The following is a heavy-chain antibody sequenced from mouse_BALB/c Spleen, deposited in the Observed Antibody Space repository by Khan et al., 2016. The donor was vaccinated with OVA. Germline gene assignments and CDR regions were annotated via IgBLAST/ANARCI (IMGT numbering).Heavy chain of an antibody. CDR2: MFPGDGST. Sequence: VQLQESGAELVKPGASVKLSCKASGYTFTSYDINWVRQRPEQGLEWIGWMFPGDGSTKYNENFKGKATLTTDKSSNTAYMQLSRLTSEDSGAYFCARGGYGGFAYWGQGTLVTVSA. CDR1: GYTFTSYD. V-gene: IGHV1-85*01. J-gene: IGHJ3*01. CDR3: ARGGYGGFAY. D-gene: IGHD2-14*01.